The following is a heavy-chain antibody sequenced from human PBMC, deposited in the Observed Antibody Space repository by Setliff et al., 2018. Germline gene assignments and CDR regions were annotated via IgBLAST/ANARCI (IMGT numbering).Heavy chain of an antibody. Sequence: PSETLSLTCAVYGGAFSGYYWSWIRQPPGKRLEWLGEIIHSGSTNYNPSLKSRVTISVDTSKNQFSLKLSSVTAADTAVYYCARGRTVVTVWGQGTLVTVSS. CDR2: IIHSGST. D-gene: IGHD2-15*01. CDR3: ARGRTVVTV. J-gene: IGHJ4*02. V-gene: IGHV4-34*01. CDR1: GGAFSGYY.